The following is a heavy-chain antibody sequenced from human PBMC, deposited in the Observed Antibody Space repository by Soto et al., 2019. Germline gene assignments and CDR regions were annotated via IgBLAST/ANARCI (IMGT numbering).Heavy chain of an antibody. V-gene: IGHV4-34*01. Sequence: PETLSLTCAVYGGSFSGYYWSWIRQPPGKGLEWIGEINHSGSTNYNPSLKSRVTISVDTSKNQFSLKLSSVTAADTAVYYCARRGGSNWFDPWGQGTLVTVSS. CDR3: ARRGGSNWFDP. CDR1: GGSFSGYY. CDR2: INHSGST. D-gene: IGHD6-19*01. J-gene: IGHJ5*02.